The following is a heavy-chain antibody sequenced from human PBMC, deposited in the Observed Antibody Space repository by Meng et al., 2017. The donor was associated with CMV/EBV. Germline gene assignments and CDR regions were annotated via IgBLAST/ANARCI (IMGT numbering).Heavy chain of an antibody. CDR1: GFTFSSYS. CDR2: ISSSSSYI. V-gene: IGHV3-21*04. J-gene: IGHJ4*02. CDR3: ASSMVRGVTD. Sequence: GESLKISCAASGFTFSSYSMNWVRQAPGKGLEWVSSISSSSSYIYYADSVKGRFTISRDNAKNSLYLQMDSLGAEDTAVYYCASSMVRGVTDWGQGTLVTVSS. D-gene: IGHD3-10*01.